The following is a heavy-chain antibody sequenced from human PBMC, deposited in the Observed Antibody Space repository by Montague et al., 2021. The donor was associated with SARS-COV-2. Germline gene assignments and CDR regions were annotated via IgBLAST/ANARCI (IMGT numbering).Heavy chain of an antibody. D-gene: IGHD2-8*02. J-gene: IGHJ4*02. CDR3: ARAYYTGLYPFDY. V-gene: IGHV3-74*01. Sequence: SLRLSCAASGFTLSSYWMYWVRQAPGKGLVWISRIHYDGSSTNYADSVKGRFTISRDTAKNTLYLQMNSLRAEDTAVYYRARAYYTGLYPFDYWGQGTLVIVSS. CDR1: GFTLSSYW. CDR2: IHYDGSST.